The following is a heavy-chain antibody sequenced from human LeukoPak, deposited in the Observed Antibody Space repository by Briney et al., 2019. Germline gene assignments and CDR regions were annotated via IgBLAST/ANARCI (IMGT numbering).Heavy chain of an antibody. Sequence: GGSLRLSCAASGFTFSSYAMQWVRQAPGKGLEWVAVISYDGSNKYYADSVKGRFTISRDNSKNTLYLQMNSLRAEDTAVYYCARATYSSSWYCDYWGQETLVTVSS. D-gene: IGHD6-13*01. CDR1: GFTFSSYA. CDR2: ISYDGSNK. J-gene: IGHJ4*02. V-gene: IGHV3-30*01. CDR3: ARATYSSSWYCDY.